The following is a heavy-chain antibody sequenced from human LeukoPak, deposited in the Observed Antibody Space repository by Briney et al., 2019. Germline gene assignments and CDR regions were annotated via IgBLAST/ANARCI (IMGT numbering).Heavy chain of an antibody. CDR3: ARDRYFDAATVFHP. V-gene: IGHV1-18*01. CDR2: MRPNSAST. Sequence: ASVKVSCKASGYIFFNYGISWVRQAPSQGLEWLGWMRPNSASTTFARKVQGRITVTTDISTSTAYMELRDLRANDTAVYYCARDRYFDAATVFHPWGQGTLVTVSS. CDR1: GYIFFNYG. J-gene: IGHJ5*02. D-gene: IGHD2/OR15-2a*01.